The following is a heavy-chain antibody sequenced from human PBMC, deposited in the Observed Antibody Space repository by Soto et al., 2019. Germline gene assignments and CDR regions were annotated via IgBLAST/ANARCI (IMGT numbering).Heavy chain of an antibody. CDR2: IKHDGSDQ. V-gene: IGHV3-7*01. Sequence: EVQLVESGGGLVKPGGSLRLSCAASGFTFRSVWMSWVRQTPGKGLEWVANIKHDGSDQYYLDSVKGRFTISIDNAKNSLYLQRNSLRDVYTAVYYCTRAGGSYYFDFWGQGTLVTVSA. CDR1: GFTFRSVW. J-gene: IGHJ4*02. CDR3: TRAGGSYYFDF. D-gene: IGHD3-10*01.